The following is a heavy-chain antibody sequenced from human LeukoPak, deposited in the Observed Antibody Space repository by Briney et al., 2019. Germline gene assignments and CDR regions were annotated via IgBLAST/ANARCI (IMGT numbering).Heavy chain of an antibody. D-gene: IGHD3-3*01. CDR3: AARYYDCWSGYYTDGYYYYMDV. CDR1: GFTFNSYA. Sequence: PGGSLTLSCAASGFTFNSYAMSRLPQAPGKGLDWVSAISGSGGSTYYADSVKGRFTIYRDNSKNTLYLQMNSLRAEDTGVYYCAARYYDCWSGYYTDGYYYYMDVWGKGTTVTVSS. V-gene: IGHV3-23*01. J-gene: IGHJ6*03. CDR2: ISGSGGST.